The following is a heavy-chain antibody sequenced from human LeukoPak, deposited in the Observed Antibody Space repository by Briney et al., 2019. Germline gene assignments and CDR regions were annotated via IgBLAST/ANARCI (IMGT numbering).Heavy chain of an antibody. J-gene: IGHJ4*02. Sequence: SETLSLTCTVSGSSITSGTYYWSWIRQPAGKALEWIGRIYISGSTNYNPSLKSRVTISLDTSKNQFSLKLSSVTAADTAVYYCARDSVYSGSSLDYWGQGALVTVSS. CDR1: GSSITSGTYY. CDR3: ARDSVYSGSSLDY. D-gene: IGHD1-26*01. V-gene: IGHV4-61*02. CDR2: IYISGST.